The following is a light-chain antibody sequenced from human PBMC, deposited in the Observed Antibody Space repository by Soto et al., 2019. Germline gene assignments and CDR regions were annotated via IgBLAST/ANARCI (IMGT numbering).Light chain of an antibody. CDR3: LQDYNYPCM. CDR2: AAS. J-gene: IGKJ1*01. V-gene: IGKV1-6*01. Sequence: AIQMTQSPSSLSASVGDRVTITCRASQGIRNDLGWYQQKPGKAPKLLIYAASSLQSGVPSRFSGSGSGTDFTLSISSLQPEDFATYYRLQDYNYPCMFGQGTKAVIK. CDR1: QGIRND.